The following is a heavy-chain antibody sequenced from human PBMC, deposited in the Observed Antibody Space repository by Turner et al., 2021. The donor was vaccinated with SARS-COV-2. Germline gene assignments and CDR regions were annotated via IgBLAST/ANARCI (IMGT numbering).Heavy chain of an antibody. CDR2: ISGSGGRI. Sequence: EVQLLESGGGLVQPGGSLRLSCAASGFAFSNYAMSWVRQAPGKGLEWVSAISGSGGRIYYADSVRGRFTISRENFKNTLYLQMNSLTADDTAVYYCTKDRQHDYIDYEACSDFWGQGTLVTASS. CDR3: TKDRQHDYIDYEACSDF. J-gene: IGHJ4*02. D-gene: IGHD3-16*01. CDR1: GFAFSNYA. V-gene: IGHV3-23*01.